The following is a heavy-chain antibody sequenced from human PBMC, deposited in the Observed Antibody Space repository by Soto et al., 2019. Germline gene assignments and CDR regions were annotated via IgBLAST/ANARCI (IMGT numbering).Heavy chain of an antibody. Sequence: QITLKESGPTLVKPKQTLTLTCTFSGLSLTTSGVGVGWIRQPPGKALEWLALIYWDDDERYSPSLRSRLTISKDTSKNQVVLTMTNMDPVDTGTYYCAHKWSYAFSWGQGTLVTVSS. CDR2: IYWDDDE. CDR3: AHKWSYAFS. CDR1: GLSLTTSGVG. V-gene: IGHV2-5*02. D-gene: IGHD3-3*01. J-gene: IGHJ5*02.